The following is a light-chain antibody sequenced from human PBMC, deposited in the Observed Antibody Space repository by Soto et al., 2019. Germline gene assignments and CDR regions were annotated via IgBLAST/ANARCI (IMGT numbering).Light chain of an antibody. J-gene: IGKJ5*01. CDR3: QQVDSYPIT. CDR2: LSS. V-gene: IGKV1-13*02. CDR1: QGIRNP. Sequence: AIQLTQSPSSLSASVGDRVTITCRASQGIRNPLAWYQQKPGEGPELLIYLSSTLQSGYPSRFSGSGSGTDFTLTIISLQTEDFATYYWQQVDSYPITFGQGTRLEIK.